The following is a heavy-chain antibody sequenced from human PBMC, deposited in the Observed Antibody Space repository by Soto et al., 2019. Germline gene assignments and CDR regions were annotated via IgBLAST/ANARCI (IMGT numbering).Heavy chain of an antibody. CDR3: ARDGQQLVPSYYYYGMDV. Sequence: ASVKVSCKASGYTFTSYGISWVRQAPGQGLEWMGWISAYNGNTNYAQKLQGRVTMTTDTSTSTAYMELRSLRSDDKAVYYCARDGQQLVPSYYYYGMDVWGQGTTVTVSS. V-gene: IGHV1-18*01. CDR2: ISAYNGNT. J-gene: IGHJ6*02. CDR1: GYTFTSYG. D-gene: IGHD6-13*01.